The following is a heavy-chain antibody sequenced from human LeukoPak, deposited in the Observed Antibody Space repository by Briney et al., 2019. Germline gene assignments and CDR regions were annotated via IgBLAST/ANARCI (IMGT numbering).Heavy chain of an antibody. CDR2: IYHSGSI. CDR1: GGSISSYY. CDR3: ARDPVAAAGTAFDY. V-gene: IGHV4-59*12. Sequence: SETLSLTCTVSGGSISSYYWSWIRQPPGKGLEWIAEIYHSGSIHYNPSLKSRVTISVDKSRNQISLRLNSVTAADTAVYYCARDPVAAAGTAFDYWGQGALVTVSA. D-gene: IGHD6-13*01. J-gene: IGHJ4*02.